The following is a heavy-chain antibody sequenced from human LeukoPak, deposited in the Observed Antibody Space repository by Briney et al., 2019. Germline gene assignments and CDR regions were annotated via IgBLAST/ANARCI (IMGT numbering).Heavy chain of an antibody. CDR3: ARASETAMITL. J-gene: IGHJ4*02. CDR2: IYSTGRV. V-gene: IGHV4-61*02. CDR1: GVSITSGTYY. Sequence: PSETLSLTCTVSGVSITSGTYYWTWIRQPAGKELEWIGRIYSTGRVNYNPSLKSRVTMLLDTSKNHISLKLTSVTAADTAIYFCARASETAMITLWGQGTLVTVSS. D-gene: IGHD5-18*01.